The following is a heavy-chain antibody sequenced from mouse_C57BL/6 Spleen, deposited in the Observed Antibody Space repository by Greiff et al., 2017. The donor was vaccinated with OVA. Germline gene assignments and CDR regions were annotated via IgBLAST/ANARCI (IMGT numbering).Heavy chain of an antibody. J-gene: IGHJ4*01. Sequence: VQLQQPGAELVMPGASVKLSCKASGYTFTSYWMHWVKQRPGQGLEWIGEIDPSDSYTNYNQKFKGKSTLTVDKSSSTAYMQLSSLTSEDSAVYYCATLLYGSSRNYWGQGTSVTVSS. D-gene: IGHD1-1*01. CDR1: GYTFTSYW. CDR2: IDPSDSYT. V-gene: IGHV1-69*01. CDR3: ATLLYGSSRNY.